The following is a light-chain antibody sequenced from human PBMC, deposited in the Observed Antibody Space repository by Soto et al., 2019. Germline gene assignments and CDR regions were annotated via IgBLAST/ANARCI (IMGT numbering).Light chain of an antibody. CDR2: SAS. V-gene: IGKV1-39*01. J-gene: IGKJ5*01. Sequence: DIQMTQSPSSLSTSIGYIVTIAFRASQLINIYLNWYRQKPGKAPELLIYSASNLQSGVPSRFSGSGSGTDFTLTISGLQSEDFATYYCQQSFSTPTFGQGTRLEIK. CDR1: QLINIY. CDR3: QQSFSTPT.